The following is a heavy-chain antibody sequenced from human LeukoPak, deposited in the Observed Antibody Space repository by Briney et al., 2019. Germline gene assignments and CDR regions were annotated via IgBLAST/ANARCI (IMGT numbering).Heavy chain of an antibody. D-gene: IGHD3-10*01. CDR2: INPNSGGA. CDR1: GYTFTGYQ. Sequence: ASVKVSCKASGYTFTGYQMYWVRQAPGQGLEWLGWINPNSGGAIYAQKFQGRVTMTRDTSISTAYMDLRSLRSDDTAIYYCARRSSTHAFDIWGQGTMLTVSP. J-gene: IGHJ3*02. V-gene: IGHV1-2*02. CDR3: ARRSSTHAFDI.